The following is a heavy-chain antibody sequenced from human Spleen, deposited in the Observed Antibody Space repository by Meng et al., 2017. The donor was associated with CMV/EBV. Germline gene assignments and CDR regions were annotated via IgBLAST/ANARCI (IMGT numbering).Heavy chain of an antibody. CDR1: EFTFSSHA. Sequence: SLGLSCAAPEFTFSSHAMNWARQAPGKGLEWVSGISDSGGRTYYADSVKGRFTISRDNSKNTLYLQMNSLRAEDTAVYYCAKQHLAYWGHGTLVTVSS. CDR2: ISDSGGRT. CDR3: AKQHLAY. V-gene: IGHV3-23*01. J-gene: IGHJ4*01.